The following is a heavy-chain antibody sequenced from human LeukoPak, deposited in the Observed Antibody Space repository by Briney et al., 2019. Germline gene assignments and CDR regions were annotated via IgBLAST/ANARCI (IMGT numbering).Heavy chain of an antibody. CDR3: ARDHYDFPNWLDP. J-gene: IGHJ5*02. CDR2: IYTSGST. Sequence: SQTLSLTCTVSGGSISSGSYYWSWIRQPAGKGLEWIGRIYTSGSTNYNPSLKSRVTISVDTSKNQFSLKLSSVTAADTAVYYCARDHYDFPNWLDPWGQGTLVTVSS. V-gene: IGHV4-61*02. D-gene: IGHD3-3*01. CDR1: GGSISSGSYY.